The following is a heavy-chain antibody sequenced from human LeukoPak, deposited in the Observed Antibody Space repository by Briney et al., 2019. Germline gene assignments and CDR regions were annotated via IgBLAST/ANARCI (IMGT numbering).Heavy chain of an antibody. Sequence: GASVKVSCKASGNTFTSFEINWVRQATGQGLEWMGWISVYNGDTKHAQKLQGRVTMTTDTSTTTAYMELRSLRSDDTAVYYYAREGYFGSGIDYFYGMDVWGQGTKVTVSS. D-gene: IGHD3-10*01. V-gene: IGHV1-18*01. CDR3: AREGYFGSGIDYFYGMDV. CDR2: ISVYNGDT. CDR1: GNTFTSFE. J-gene: IGHJ6*02.